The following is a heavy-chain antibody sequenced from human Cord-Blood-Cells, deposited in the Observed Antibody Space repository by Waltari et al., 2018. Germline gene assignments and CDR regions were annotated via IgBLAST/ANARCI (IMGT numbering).Heavy chain of an antibody. CDR1: GFTFDDYA. V-gene: IGHV3-9*01. CDR2: ISWNSGSI. Sequence: EVQLVESGGGLVQPGRSLRLSCAASGFTFDDYAMHWVRQALGKGLEWVSGISWNSGSIGYADSVKGRFTISRDNAKNSLYLQMNSLRAEDTALYYCAKASDIVVVPAAFDYWGQGTLVTVSS. CDR3: AKASDIVVVPAAFDY. D-gene: IGHD2-2*01. J-gene: IGHJ4*02.